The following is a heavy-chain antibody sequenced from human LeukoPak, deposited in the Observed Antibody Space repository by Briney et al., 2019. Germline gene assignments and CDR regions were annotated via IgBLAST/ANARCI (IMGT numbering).Heavy chain of an antibody. CDR1: GGSFSGYS. Sequence: SETLSLTCAVYGGSFSGYSWSWIRQPPGKGLEWIGEINHRGGTNYIPSLKSRVTISLDTSKNQFSLKVRSVTAADTAVYYCARGRPSLQWLVRSDRYYYYLDVWGKGTTVTVSS. D-gene: IGHD6-19*01. CDR3: ARGRPSLQWLVRSDRYYYYLDV. CDR2: INHRGGT. V-gene: IGHV4-34*01. J-gene: IGHJ6*03.